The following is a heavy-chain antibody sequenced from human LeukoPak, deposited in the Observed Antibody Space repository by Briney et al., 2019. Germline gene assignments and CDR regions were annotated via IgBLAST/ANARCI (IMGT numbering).Heavy chain of an antibody. J-gene: IGHJ3*02. CDR3: ARYSSGWIDAFDI. Sequence: PSETLSLTCTVSGGSISSYYWSWIRQAPGKGLEWIGYIYYIGSTDYNPSLKSRVTISVDTSKNQFSLKLSSVTAADTAVYCCARYSSGWIDAFDIWGQGTMVTVSS. V-gene: IGHV4-59*08. D-gene: IGHD6-19*01. CDR1: GGSISSYY. CDR2: IYYIGST.